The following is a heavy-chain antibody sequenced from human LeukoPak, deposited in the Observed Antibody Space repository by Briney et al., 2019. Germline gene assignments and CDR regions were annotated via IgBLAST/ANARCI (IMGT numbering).Heavy chain of an antibody. D-gene: IGHD3-9*01. J-gene: IGHJ5*02. V-gene: IGHV1-8*01. CDR3: ASAPTIFGQGVFDP. Sequence: ASVKVSCKASGYTFTSYDINWVRQATGQGLEWMGWMNPNSGNTGYAQKFQGRVTMTRNTSISTAYMELSSLRSEDTAVYYCASAPTIFGQGVFDPWGQGSLVTVSS. CDR2: MNPNSGNT. CDR1: GYTFTSYD.